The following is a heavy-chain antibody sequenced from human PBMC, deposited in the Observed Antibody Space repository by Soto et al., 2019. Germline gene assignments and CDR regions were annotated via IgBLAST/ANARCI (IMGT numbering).Heavy chain of an antibody. D-gene: IGHD5-12*01. CDR1: GGSISSYY. Sequence: SETLSLTCTVSGGSISSYYWSWIRQPPGKGLEWIGYIYYSGSTNYNPSLKSRVTISVDTSKNQFSLKLSSVTAADTAVYYCARHRGYAGLLDYWGQGTLVTVSS. J-gene: IGHJ4*02. CDR2: IYYSGST. CDR3: ARHRGYAGLLDY. V-gene: IGHV4-59*08.